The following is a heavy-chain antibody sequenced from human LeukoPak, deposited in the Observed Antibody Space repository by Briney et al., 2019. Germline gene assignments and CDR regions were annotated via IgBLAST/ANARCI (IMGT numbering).Heavy chain of an antibody. Sequence: ASVNVSCKASGDRLITFGISWVRQVPGQGLEWMGWICGYNGNTKYAQKLLDRVTLTTDTPSNTAYMELRSLRSDDTAVYYCARKIAPGGTGLGCLDAWGQGTLVLVAS. D-gene: IGHD1-26*01. CDR1: GDRLITFG. CDR2: ICGYNGNT. CDR3: ARKIAPGGTGLGCLDA. V-gene: IGHV1-18*01. J-gene: IGHJ5*02.